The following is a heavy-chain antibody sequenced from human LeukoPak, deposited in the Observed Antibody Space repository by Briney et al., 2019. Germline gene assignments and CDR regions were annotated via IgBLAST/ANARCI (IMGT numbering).Heavy chain of an antibody. CDR2: IIPNSGDT. D-gene: IGHD5-24*01. CDR3: ARRGEGYNFAY. J-gene: IGHJ4*02. CDR1: GYTFTDYY. Sequence: ASVKVSCKASGYTFTDYYLHWVRQAPGQGPEWMGWIIPNSGDTKYAQKFQGRVTMTRDTSISTAYMELSSLRSDDAAVYYCARRGEGYNFAYWGQGTLVTVPS. V-gene: IGHV1-2*02.